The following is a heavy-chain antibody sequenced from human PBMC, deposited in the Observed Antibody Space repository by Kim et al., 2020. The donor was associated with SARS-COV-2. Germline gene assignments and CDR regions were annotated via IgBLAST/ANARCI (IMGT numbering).Heavy chain of an antibody. D-gene: IGHD6-19*01. CDR1: GGTFSSYA. J-gene: IGHJ4*02. CDR3: VRGGGVVAVAGTRFDY. V-gene: IGHV1-69*06. Sequence: SVKVSCKASGGTFSSYAVSWVRQAPGQGLEWMGGIIPLFGRTNYAQKFQGRVTITADKSTGTAYMDLSSLRSEDTAMYYCVRGGGVVAVAGTRFDYWGQGTLVTVSS. CDR2: IIPLFGRT.